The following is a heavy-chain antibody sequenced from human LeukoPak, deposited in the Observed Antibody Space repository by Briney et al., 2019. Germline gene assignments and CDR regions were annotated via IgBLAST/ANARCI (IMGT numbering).Heavy chain of an antibody. CDR1: GGSISSYY. D-gene: IGHD3-10*01. J-gene: IGHJ4*02. CDR3: ARGKEVITMLRGLKPGYYFDY. V-gene: IGHV4-59*01. CDR2: IHYTGST. Sequence: SETLSLTCTVSGGSISSYYWSWIRQPPGKGLECIGYIHYTGSTNYNPSLKSRVTISVDTSKNQFSLKLNSVTAADTAVYYCARGKEVITMLRGLKPGYYFDYRGQGTLVTVSS.